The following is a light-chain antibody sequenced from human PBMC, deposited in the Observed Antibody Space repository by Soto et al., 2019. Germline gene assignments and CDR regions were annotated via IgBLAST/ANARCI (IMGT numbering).Light chain of an antibody. J-gene: IGKJ1*01. CDR1: QSVSSN. CDR3: QQYNNWPRRT. V-gene: IGKV3-15*01. CDR2: GAY. Sequence: EILTTQSPATLSASPGSRATLSCRASQSVSSNLAWYQQKPGQAHRLIIYGAYTRATGIPATFSGSGSGTEFTLTISRLQSEDFAVYYCQQYNNWPRRTFGQGTKVDIK.